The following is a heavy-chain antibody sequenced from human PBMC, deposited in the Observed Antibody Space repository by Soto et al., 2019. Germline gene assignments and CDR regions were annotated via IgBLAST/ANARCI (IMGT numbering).Heavy chain of an antibody. V-gene: IGHV1-2*02. CDR2: INPNSGGT. D-gene: IGHD6-19*01. Sequence: ASVKVSCKASGYTFTGYYMHCVRQAPGQGLEWMGWINPNSGGTNYAQKFQGRVTMTRGTSISTAYMEPSRLRSDDTAVYYCARDFAAVAGSSYWGQGTLVTVSS. CDR3: ARDFAAVAGSSY. CDR1: GYTFTGYY. J-gene: IGHJ4*02.